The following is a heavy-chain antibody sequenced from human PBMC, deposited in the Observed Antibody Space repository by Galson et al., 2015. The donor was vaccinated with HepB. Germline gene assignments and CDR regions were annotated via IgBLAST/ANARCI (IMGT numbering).Heavy chain of an antibody. CDR1: GFTFSSYG. CDR3: AKDLVPYYYGMDV. J-gene: IGHJ6*02. Sequence: SLRLSCAASGFTFSSYGMHWVRQAPGKGLEWVAVISYDGSNKYYADSVKGRFTISRDNSKNTLYLQMNSLRAEDTAVYYCAKDLVPYYYGMDVWGQGTPVPVS. CDR2: ISYDGSNK. V-gene: IGHV3-30*18.